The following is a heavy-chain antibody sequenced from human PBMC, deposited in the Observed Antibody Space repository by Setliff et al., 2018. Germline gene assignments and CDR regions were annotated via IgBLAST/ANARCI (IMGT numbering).Heavy chain of an antibody. V-gene: IGHV3-7*03. D-gene: IGHD3-22*01. CDR1: GFTFSAAW. CDR2: IKQDGSEK. J-gene: IGHJ1*01. Sequence: PGGSLRLSCAASGFTFSAAWMTWLRLGPGKGLEWVANIKQDGSEKYYVDSVKGRFSISRDNAKNSLYLQMNSLRAEDTAVYYCAKDTSQIVVVITFQHWGQGTLVTVSS. CDR3: AKDTSQIVVVITFQH.